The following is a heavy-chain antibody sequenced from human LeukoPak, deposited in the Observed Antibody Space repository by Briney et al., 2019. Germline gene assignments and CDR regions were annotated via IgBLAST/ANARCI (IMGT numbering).Heavy chain of an antibody. V-gene: IGHV4-59*12. J-gene: IGHJ4*02. CDR2: IYYSGST. Sequence: SETLSLTCTVSGGSISSYYWSWLRQPPGKGLEWIGYIYYSGSTNYNPSLKSRVTISVDTSKNQFSLKLSSVTAADTAVYYCARGPRYYYGSGSYSWWGSFDYWGQGTLVTVSS. CDR1: GGSISSYY. D-gene: IGHD3-10*01. CDR3: ARGPRYYYGSGSYSWWGSFDY.